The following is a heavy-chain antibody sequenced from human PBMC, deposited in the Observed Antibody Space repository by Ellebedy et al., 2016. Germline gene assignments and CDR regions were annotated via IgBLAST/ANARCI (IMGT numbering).Heavy chain of an antibody. Sequence: ESLKISCTVSGDSISGYYWTWIRQSPGKGLEWFGYIYHSGGTNYNPSLKSRVTISIDTSKKQFSLSLRSVTAADTAIYYCAGASFAYGMDVWGQGTTVTVSS. V-gene: IGHV4-59*01. CDR2: IYHSGGT. CDR1: GDSISGYY. D-gene: IGHD3-10*01. CDR3: AGASFAYGMDV. J-gene: IGHJ6*02.